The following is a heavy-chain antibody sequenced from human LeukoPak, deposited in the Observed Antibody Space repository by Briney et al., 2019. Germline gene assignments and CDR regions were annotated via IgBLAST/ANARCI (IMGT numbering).Heavy chain of an antibody. CDR3: ARGSSTGWYHTFDM. CDR2: MSYDGSND. D-gene: IGHD6-19*01. Sequence: PGGSLRLSCAASGFTFSSYAMHWLRQAPGPGLEWVAVMSYDGSNDYCEDYVKGRFTISRDNSKNTLYLQMKSLRAEDTAVYYCARGSSTGWYHTFDMWGQGTMVTVSS. J-gene: IGHJ3*02. CDR1: GFTFSSYA. V-gene: IGHV3-30*04.